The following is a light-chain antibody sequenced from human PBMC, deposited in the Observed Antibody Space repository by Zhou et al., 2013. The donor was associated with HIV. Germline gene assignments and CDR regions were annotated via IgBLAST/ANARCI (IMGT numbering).Light chain of an antibody. V-gene: IGKV1D-16*01. Sequence: DIQMTQSPSSVSASVGDRITITCRASQGISKWLAWYQQKPGKTPNLLISGASTLQSGVPSRFSGSGSGTEFTFTITNLQPEDFATYYCQQYDGYPITFGQGTRLEI. CDR3: QQYDGYPIT. J-gene: IGKJ5*01. CDR1: QGISKW. CDR2: GAS.